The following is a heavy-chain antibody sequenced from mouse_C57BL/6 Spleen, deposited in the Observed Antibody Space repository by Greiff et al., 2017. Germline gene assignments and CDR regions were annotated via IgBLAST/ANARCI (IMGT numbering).Heavy chain of an antibody. CDR1: GYTFTSYW. CDR3: ARSDYYSNYSYYFDY. CDR2: IHPNSGST. Sequence: VQLQQPGAELVKPGASVKLSCKASGYTFTSYWMHWVKQRPGQGLEWIGMIHPNSGSTNYNEKFKSKATLTVDKSSSTAYMQLSSLTSEDSAVYSCARSDYYSNYSYYFDYWGQGTTLTVSS. D-gene: IGHD2-5*01. V-gene: IGHV1-64*01. J-gene: IGHJ2*01.